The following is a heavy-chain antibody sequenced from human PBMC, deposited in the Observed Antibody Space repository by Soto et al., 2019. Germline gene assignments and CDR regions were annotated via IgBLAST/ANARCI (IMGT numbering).Heavy chain of an antibody. Sequence: GGSLRLSCAASGFTFSTYWMHLVRQAPGKGLVWVSRSNSEGTTKNYADSVKCRFTISRHNAKNTLYLQMNSLRAEDTAVYYCTSDTFGARDYWGQGTLVTAPQ. CDR1: GFTFSTYW. CDR2: SNSEGTTK. CDR3: TSDTFGARDY. J-gene: IGHJ4*02. V-gene: IGHV3-74*01. D-gene: IGHD2-15*01.